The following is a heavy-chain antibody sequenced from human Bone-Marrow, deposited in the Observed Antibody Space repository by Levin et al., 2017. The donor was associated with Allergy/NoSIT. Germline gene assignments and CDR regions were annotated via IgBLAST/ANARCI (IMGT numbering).Heavy chain of an antibody. CDR1: GFTISDHY. V-gene: IGHV3-72*01. D-gene: IGHD6-19*01. J-gene: IGHJ4*02. Sequence: PGGSLRLSCAASGFTISDHYMDWVRQAPGKGLEWVGRSRNKANSYTTEYAASVKGRFTISRDDPKNSLYLQMNSLKTEDTAVYYCIRGAVQSKTYYFEYWGQGTLVTVSS. CDR2: SRNKANSYTT. CDR3: IRGAVQSKTYYFEY.